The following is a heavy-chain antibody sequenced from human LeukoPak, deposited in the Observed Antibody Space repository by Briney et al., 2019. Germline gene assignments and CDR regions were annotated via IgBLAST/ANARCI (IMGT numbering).Heavy chain of an antibody. CDR2: ITTSDGNT. CDR3: AKDQSALRFLEWFSGYGMDV. V-gene: IGHV3-23*01. CDR1: GFTFSSYT. Sequence: GGSLRLSCAASGFTFSSYTMSWVRQAPGKGLEWVSTITTSDGNTYYADSVKGRFTISRDNSMNTLYLQMNSLRAEDTAVYYCAKDQSALRFLEWFSGYGMDVWGQGTTVTVSS. J-gene: IGHJ6*02. D-gene: IGHD3-3*01.